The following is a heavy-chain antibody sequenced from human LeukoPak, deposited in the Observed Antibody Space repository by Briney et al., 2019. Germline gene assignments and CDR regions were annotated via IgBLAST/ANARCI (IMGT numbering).Heavy chain of an antibody. CDR2: IIPIFGTA. J-gene: IGHJ5*02. CDR3: ASYCSSTNCNPS. V-gene: IGHV1-69*05. CDR1: GGTFSSYA. D-gene: IGHD2-2*01. Sequence: ASVKVSCKASGGTFSSYAISWVRQAPGQGLEWMGGIIPIFGTANYAQKFQGRVTITTDESTSTAYMELSSLRSEDTAVYYCASYCSSTNCNPSWGQGTLVTVSS.